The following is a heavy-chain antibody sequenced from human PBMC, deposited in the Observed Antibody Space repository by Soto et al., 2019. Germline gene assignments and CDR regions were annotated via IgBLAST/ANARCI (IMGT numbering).Heavy chain of an antibody. V-gene: IGHV4-59*01. CDR3: ARDDSTGGFDF. J-gene: IGHJ4*02. Sequence: SETLCLTCTVSGGSISSYYWSWIRQPPGKGLEWIGYIYYSGSTNYNPSLKSRVTISADTSKNQFSLKLNAVTAADTAVYYCARDDSTGGFDFWGQGALVTVSS. D-gene: IGHD6-19*01. CDR2: IYYSGST. CDR1: GGSISSYY.